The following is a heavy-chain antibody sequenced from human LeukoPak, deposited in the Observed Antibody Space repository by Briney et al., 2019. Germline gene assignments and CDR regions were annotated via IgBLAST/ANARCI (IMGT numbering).Heavy chain of an antibody. CDR2: IIASGST. V-gene: IGHV4-4*07. CDR1: GASINSDY. CDR3: VRGWAPRGEKSSFAS. D-gene: IGHD3-10*01. J-gene: IGHJ4*02. Sequence: PSETLSLTCTVSGASINSDYWTWVRQLAGKGLEWIGRIIASGSTNYNPSLRSRITMSVDTSKNQFSLDLSSVTAADTGVYYCVRGWAPRGEKSSFASWGQGTLVTVSS.